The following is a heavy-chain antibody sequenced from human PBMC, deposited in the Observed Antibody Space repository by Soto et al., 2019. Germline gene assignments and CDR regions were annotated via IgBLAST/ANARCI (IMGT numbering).Heavy chain of an antibody. V-gene: IGHV3-33*01. J-gene: IGHJ6*02. Sequence: GGSLRLSCAASGFTFSSYGMHWVRQAPGKGLEWVAVIWYDGSNKYYADSVKGRFTISRDNSKNTLYLQMNSLRAEDTAVYYCARVIRPRPLFYGMDVWGQGTTVTVSS. D-gene: IGHD2-21*01. CDR1: GFTFSSYG. CDR2: IWYDGSNK. CDR3: ARVIRPRPLFYGMDV.